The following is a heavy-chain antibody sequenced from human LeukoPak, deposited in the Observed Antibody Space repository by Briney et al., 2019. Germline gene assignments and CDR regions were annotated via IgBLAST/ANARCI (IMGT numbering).Heavy chain of an antibody. CDR3: ARVVPLAAGYDRAGYYFDY. CDR1: GGAFSSYA. J-gene: IGHJ4*02. Sequence: SVKVSCKASGGAFSSYAISWVRQAPGQGLEWMGGIIPIFGTANYAQKFQGRVTITTDESTSTAYMELSSLRSEDTAVYYCARVVPLAAGYDRAGYYFDYWGQGTLVTVSS. CDR2: IIPIFGTA. D-gene: IGHD3-22*01. V-gene: IGHV1-69*05.